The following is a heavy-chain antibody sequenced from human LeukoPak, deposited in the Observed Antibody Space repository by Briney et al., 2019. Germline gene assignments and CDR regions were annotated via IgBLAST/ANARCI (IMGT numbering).Heavy chain of an antibody. CDR3: ARAPRRLLELSSTFDY. CDR2: ISSSSSYI. V-gene: IGHV3-21*01. J-gene: IGHJ4*02. CDR1: GFTFSSYS. D-gene: IGHD3-16*02. Sequence: GGSLRLSCAASGFTFSSYSMNWVRQAPGKGLEWVSSISSSSSYIYYADSVKGRFTISRDNAKNSLYLQMNSLIAEDTAVYYCARAPRRLLELSSTFDYWGQATLVTVSS.